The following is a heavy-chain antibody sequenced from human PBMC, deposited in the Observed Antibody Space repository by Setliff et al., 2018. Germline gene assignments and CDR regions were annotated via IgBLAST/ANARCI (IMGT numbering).Heavy chain of an antibody. J-gene: IGHJ3*02. D-gene: IGHD3-22*01. CDR2: SDHGGNT. Sequence: PSETLSLTCSVYGESFSNNYWSWVRQSPGKGLEWIGESDHGGNTTIHPSLKSRLTMSVDTSKNQFSLKLSSVTAADTAVYYCARAGYYDSPALDAFDIWGQGTMVTVSS. V-gene: IGHV4-34*01. CDR1: GESFSNNY. CDR3: ARAGYYDSPALDAFDI.